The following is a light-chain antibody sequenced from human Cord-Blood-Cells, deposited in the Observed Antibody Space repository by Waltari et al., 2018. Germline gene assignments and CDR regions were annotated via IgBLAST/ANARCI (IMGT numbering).Light chain of an antibody. CDR2: GAS. CDR1: QIVSSN. CDR3: QQYNNWPYS. V-gene: IGKV3-15*01. J-gene: IGKJ2*03. Sequence: EIVMTQSPATLSVSPGERATRSCRASQIVSSNLAWYQQKPGQAHRLLIYGASTRATGIPARFSGSGSGTEFTLTISSLQSEDFAVYYCQQYNNWPYSFGQGTKLEIK.